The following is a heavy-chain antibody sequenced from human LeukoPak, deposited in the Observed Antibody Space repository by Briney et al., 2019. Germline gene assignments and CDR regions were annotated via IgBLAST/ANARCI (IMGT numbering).Heavy chain of an antibody. D-gene: IGHD3-9*01. CDR2: IKQDGSEK. CDR1: GFTFSSYW. V-gene: IGHV3-7*03. CDR3: AGTLYYDILTGYSPTPYYFDY. Sequence: GGSLRLSCAASGFTFSSYWMSWVRQAPGKGLEWVANIKQDGSEKYYVDSVKGRFTISRDNAKNSLYLQMNSLRAEDTAVYYCAGTLYYDILTGYSPTPYYFDYWGQGTLVTVSS. J-gene: IGHJ4*02.